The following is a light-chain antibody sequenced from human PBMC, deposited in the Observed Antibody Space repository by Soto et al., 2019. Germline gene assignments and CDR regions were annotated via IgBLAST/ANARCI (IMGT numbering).Light chain of an antibody. CDR3: SSYTSSSTRV. CDR2: DVN. CDR1: SSDVGAYNY. V-gene: IGLV2-14*01. J-gene: IGLJ1*01. Sequence: QSVLTQPASVSGSPGQSITISCTGTSSDVGAYNYDSWYQQHPGKAPKLIIYDVNNRPSGVSNRFSGSKSGNTASLTISGLQAEDEADYYCSSYTSSSTRVFGTGTKVTVL.